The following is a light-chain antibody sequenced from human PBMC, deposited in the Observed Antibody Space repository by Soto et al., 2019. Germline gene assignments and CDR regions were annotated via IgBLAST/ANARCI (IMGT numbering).Light chain of an antibody. CDR2: DVS. Sequence: QSALTQPRSVSGSPGQSVTIYCTGTRSDVGGYNYVSWYPQHPGKAPKLLIYDVSKRPSGVPDRFSGSKSGNTASLTISGLQAEDEADYYCCSYAGSYTYVFGTGTKVTVL. J-gene: IGLJ1*01. CDR1: RSDVGGYNY. CDR3: CSYAGSYTYV. V-gene: IGLV2-11*01.